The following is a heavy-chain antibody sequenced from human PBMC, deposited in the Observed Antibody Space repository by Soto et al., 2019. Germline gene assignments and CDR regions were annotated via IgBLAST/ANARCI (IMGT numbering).Heavy chain of an antibody. J-gene: IGHJ4*02. Sequence: GGSLRLSCVASGFNFKAYALGWVRQAPGKGLEWVSSITATDGKTYYADSVRGRFTISRDNSKNSLFLRMNGLRPEDSALYYCAKDEGTSSTVFDYWGQGTRVTVSS. D-gene: IGHD4-4*01. V-gene: IGHV3-23*01. CDR2: ITATDGKT. CDR3: AKDEGTSSTVFDY. CDR1: GFNFKAYA.